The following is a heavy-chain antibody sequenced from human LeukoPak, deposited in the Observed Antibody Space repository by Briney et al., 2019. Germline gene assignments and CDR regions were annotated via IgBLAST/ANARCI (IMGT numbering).Heavy chain of an antibody. D-gene: IGHD6-13*01. CDR2: LYSGDTT. V-gene: IGHV3-53*01. CDR3: ARGGSSPYYYYYYMDV. CDR1: GFTVSSNY. Sequence: TGGSLRLSCVASGFTVSSNYMSWVRQAPGKGLEWVSVLYSGDTTYYADSVKGRFTISRDNSKNTLYLQVNSQRAEDTAVYYCARGGSSPYYYYYYMDVWGKGTTVTVSS. J-gene: IGHJ6*03.